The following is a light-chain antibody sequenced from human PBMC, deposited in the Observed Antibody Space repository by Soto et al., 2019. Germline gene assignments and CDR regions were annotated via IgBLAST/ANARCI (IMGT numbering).Light chain of an antibody. CDR1: QSISSW. Sequence: DIQMTQSPSTLSASVGDRVTITCRASQSISSWLAWYQQKPGKAPKLLIYDASSLESGVPSRFSGSGSGTEFTLTISSLQPNDFATYYSQQYNSYPATFGGGTKVNIK. V-gene: IGKV1-5*01. J-gene: IGKJ4*01. CDR3: QQYNSYPAT. CDR2: DAS.